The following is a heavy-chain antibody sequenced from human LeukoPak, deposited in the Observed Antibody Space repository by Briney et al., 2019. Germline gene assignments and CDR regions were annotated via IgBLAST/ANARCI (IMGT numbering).Heavy chain of an antibody. J-gene: IGHJ6*02. CDR2: ISYDGSNK. D-gene: IGHD4-17*01. Sequence: PGRSLRLSCAASGFTFSSYGMHWVRQAPGKGLEWVAVISYDGSNKYYADSVKGRFTISRDNSKNTLYLQMNSLRAEDTAVYYCAKESRFTVTDAVYYYGMDVWGQGTTVTVSS. V-gene: IGHV3-30*18. CDR3: AKESRFTVTDAVYYYGMDV. CDR1: GFTFSSYG.